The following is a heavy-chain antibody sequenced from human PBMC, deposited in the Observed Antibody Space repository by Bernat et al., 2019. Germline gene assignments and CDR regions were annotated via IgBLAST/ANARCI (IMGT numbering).Heavy chain of an antibody. CDR2: INPSGGST. D-gene: IGHD3-9*01. Sequence: QVQLVQSGAEVKKPGASVKVSCKASGYTFTSYYMHWVRQAPGQGLEWMGIINPSGGSTSYAQKFQGRVTMTRDTSTSTVYMELSSLRSEDTAVYYCAREYYDILTGYPGSFDYWGQGTLVTVSS. J-gene: IGHJ4*02. CDR1: GYTFTSYY. V-gene: IGHV1-46*03. CDR3: AREYYDILTGYPGSFDY.